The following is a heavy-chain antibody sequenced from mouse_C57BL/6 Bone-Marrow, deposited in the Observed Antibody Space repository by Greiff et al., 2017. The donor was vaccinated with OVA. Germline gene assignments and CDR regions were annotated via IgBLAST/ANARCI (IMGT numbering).Heavy chain of an antibody. CDR2: ISDGGSYT. D-gene: IGHD2-4*01. CDR1: GFTFSSYA. CDR3: ARDRPGLRRAMDY. V-gene: IGHV5-4*01. J-gene: IGHJ4*01. Sequence: EVKLVESGGGLVKPGGSLKLSCAASGFTFSSYAMSWVRQTPEKRLEWVATISDGGSYTYYPDNVKGRFTISRDNAKNNLYLQMSHLKSEDTAMYYCARDRPGLRRAMDYWGQGTSVTVSS.